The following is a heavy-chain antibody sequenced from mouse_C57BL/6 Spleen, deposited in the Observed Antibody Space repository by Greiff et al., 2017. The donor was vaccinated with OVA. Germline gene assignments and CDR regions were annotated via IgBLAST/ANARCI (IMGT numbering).Heavy chain of an antibody. CDR1: GYTFTSYW. CDR2: IHPNSGST. V-gene: IGHV1-64*01. CDR3: AKGDGSSTYYAMDY. D-gene: IGHD1-1*01. Sequence: QVHVKQSGAELVKPGASVKLSCKASGYTFTSYWMHWVKQRPGQGLEWIGMIHPNSGSTNYNEKFKSKATLTVAKSSSTAYMQLSSLTSEDSAVYYCAKGDGSSTYYAMDYWGQGTSVTVSS. J-gene: IGHJ4*01.